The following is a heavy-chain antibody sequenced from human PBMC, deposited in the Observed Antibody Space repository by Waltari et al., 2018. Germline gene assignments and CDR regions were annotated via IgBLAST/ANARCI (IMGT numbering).Heavy chain of an antibody. CDR3: ARPGLRWLHSVNWYFDL. Sequence: EVQLVESGGGLVQPGGSLRLSCAAAGFPFSSYWMRWVRTAPGAGLGWVANRKQDGSEKYNVDPAKGRVTNSRDNAKNSLYLQMSSLRAEDTAVYYCARPGLRWLHSVNWYFDLWGRGTLVTVSS. J-gene: IGHJ2*01. V-gene: IGHV3-7*01. D-gene: IGHD5-12*01. CDR1: GFPFSSYW. CDR2: RKQDGSEK.